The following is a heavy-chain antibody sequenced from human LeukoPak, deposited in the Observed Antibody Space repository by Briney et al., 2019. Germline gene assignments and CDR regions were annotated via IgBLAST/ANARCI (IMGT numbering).Heavy chain of an antibody. V-gene: IGHV3-7*01. CDR3: ARELYSGSYYFDS. D-gene: IGHD1-26*01. Sequence: PGGSLRLSCEASGFTFSRYWMSWVRQAPRKGLEWVANIKQDGSEEYYVDSVKGRFTISRDNAKNSLYLQVNSLRAEDTAVYYCARELYSGSYYFDSWGQGTLVTVSS. J-gene: IGHJ4*02. CDR2: IKQDGSEE. CDR1: GFTFSRYW.